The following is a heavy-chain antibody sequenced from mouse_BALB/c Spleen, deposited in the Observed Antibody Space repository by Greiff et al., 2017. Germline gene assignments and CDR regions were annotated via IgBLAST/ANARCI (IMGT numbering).Heavy chain of an antibody. Sequence: EVQLVESGGGLVQPGGSRKLSCAASGFTFSSFGMHWVRQAPEKGLEWVAYISSGSSTIYYADTVKGRFTISRDNPKNTLFLQMTSLRSEDTAMYYCAREGYYGTLDYWGQGTTLTVSS. D-gene: IGHD1-1*01. CDR3: AREGYYGTLDY. CDR1: GFTFSSFG. CDR2: ISSGSSTI. J-gene: IGHJ2*01. V-gene: IGHV5-17*02.